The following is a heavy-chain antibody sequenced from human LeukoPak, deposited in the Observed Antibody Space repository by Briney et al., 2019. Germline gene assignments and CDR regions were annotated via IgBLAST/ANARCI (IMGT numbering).Heavy chain of an antibody. D-gene: IGHD6-13*01. V-gene: IGHV4-39*07. CDR3: ARVKYRSSWYEGDWFDP. CDR2: IYYSGST. J-gene: IGHJ5*02. Sequence: SETLSLTCTVSGGSIRGSSYYWGWIRQPPGKGLEWIGSIYYSGSTYYNPYLKSRVTISVDTSKNQFSLKLSSVTAADTAVYYCARVKYRSSWYEGDWFDPWGQGTLVTVSS. CDR1: GGSIRGSSYY.